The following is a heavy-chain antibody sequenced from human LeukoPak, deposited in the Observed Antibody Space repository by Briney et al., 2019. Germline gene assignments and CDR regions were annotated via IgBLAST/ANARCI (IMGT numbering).Heavy chain of an antibody. Sequence: GGSLRLSCEASGFTLSTYWMNWVRQVPGKGLDWVANINPDGSGKRYVDSVKGRFTIARDNAKNSLYLQMNSLRAEDTAVYYCARDSLGWGQGTLVTVSS. J-gene: IGHJ4*02. CDR1: GFTLSTYW. V-gene: IGHV3-7*01. CDR2: INPDGSGK. D-gene: IGHD3-16*01. CDR3: ARDSLG.